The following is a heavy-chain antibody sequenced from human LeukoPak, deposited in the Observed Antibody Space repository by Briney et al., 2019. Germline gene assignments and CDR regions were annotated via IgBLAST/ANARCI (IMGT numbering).Heavy chain of an antibody. CDR3: ARHIDWSFDY. V-gene: IGHV3-7*01. J-gene: IGHJ4*02. CDR1: GFTFSSFW. Sequence: GGSLRLSCAASGFTFSSFWMTWVRQAPGKGLEWVANIKPDGSGKYYVDSVKGRFIISRDNAKNSLHLQMNSLRAEDTAVYYCARHIDWSFDYWGQGALVTVSS. D-gene: IGHD3-9*01. CDR2: IKPDGSGK.